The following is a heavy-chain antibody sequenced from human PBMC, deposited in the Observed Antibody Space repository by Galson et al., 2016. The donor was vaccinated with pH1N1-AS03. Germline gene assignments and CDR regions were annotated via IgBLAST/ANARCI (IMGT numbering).Heavy chain of an antibody. J-gene: IGHJ4*02. D-gene: IGHD3-9*01. CDR1: GGSISRSSYY. CDR2: MYYSGST. CDR3: ASLVVDYDMLTGYYHYFDN. V-gene: IGHV4-39*07. Sequence: SETLSLTCTVSGGSISRSSYYWGWIRQPPGKGLEWIGSMYYSGSTYYNPSLKSRFTISVDTSKNQFSLRLTSVTAAETAVYCCASLVVDYDMLTGYYHYFDNWGQGALVSVSS.